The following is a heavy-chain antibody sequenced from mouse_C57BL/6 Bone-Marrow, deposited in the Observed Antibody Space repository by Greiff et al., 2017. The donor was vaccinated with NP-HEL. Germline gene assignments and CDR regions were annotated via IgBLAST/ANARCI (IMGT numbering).Heavy chain of an antibody. CDR2: IHPNSGST. CDR1: GYTFTSYW. CDR3: ARGYVSSHFDY. D-gene: IGHD1-1*01. J-gene: IGHJ2*01. Sequence: QVQLQQPGAELVKPGASVKSSCKASGYTFTSYWMHWVKQRPGQGLEWIGMIHPNSGSTNYNEKVKSKATLTVDKSSSTAYMQLCSLTSEDSAVYYCARGYVSSHFDYWGQGTTLTVSS. V-gene: IGHV1-64*01.